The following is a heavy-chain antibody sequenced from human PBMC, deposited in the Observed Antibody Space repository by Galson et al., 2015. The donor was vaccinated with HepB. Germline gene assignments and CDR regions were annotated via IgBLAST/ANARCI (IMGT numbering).Heavy chain of an antibody. CDR2: IIPILGIA. CDR1: GGTFSSYT. D-gene: IGHD3-3*01. V-gene: IGHV1-69*02. J-gene: IGHJ4*02. Sequence: SVKVSCKASGGTFSSYTISWVRQAPGQGLEWMGRIIPILGIANYAQKFQGRVTITADKSTSTAYMELCSLRSEDTAVYYCARGGNDFWSGYLGPIFDYWGQGTLVTVSS. CDR3: ARGGNDFWSGYLGPIFDY.